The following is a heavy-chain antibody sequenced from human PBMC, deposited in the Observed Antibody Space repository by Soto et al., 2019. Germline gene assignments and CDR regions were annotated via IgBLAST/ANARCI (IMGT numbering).Heavy chain of an antibody. J-gene: IGHJ6*02. D-gene: IGHD5-12*01. V-gene: IGHV3-23*01. CDR2: ISGRGGST. CDR3: AKGGEMATITYYYYYGMDV. CDR1: GFTFSSYA. Sequence: GGSLRLSCAASGFTFSSYAMSWVRQAPGKGLEWVSAISGRGGSTYYADSVKGRFTISRDNSKNTLYLQMNSLRAEDTAVYYCAKGGEMATITYYYYYGMDVWGQGTTVTVSS.